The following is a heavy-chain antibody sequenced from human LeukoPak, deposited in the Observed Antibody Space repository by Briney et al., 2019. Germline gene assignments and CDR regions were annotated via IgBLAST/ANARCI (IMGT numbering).Heavy chain of an antibody. CDR1: GFTFSSYG. CDR2: ISYDGSNK. J-gene: IGHJ4*02. V-gene: IGHV3-30*18. D-gene: IGHD2-21*02. Sequence: GGSLRLCCAASGFTFSSYGMHWVRQAPGKGLEWVAVISYDGSNKYYADSVKGRFTISRDNSKNTLYLQMNSLRAEDTAVYYCAKAYCGGDCHIDYWGQGTLVTVSS. CDR3: AKAYCGGDCHIDY.